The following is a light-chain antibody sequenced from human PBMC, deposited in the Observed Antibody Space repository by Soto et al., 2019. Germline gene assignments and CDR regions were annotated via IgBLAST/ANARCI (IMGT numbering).Light chain of an antibody. V-gene: IGKV1-5*01. J-gene: IGKJ2*01. CDR2: DAS. Sequence: DIQMTQSPSTLSASVGDRVTITCRASQSISSWLAWYQQKPVKAPKLLIYDASSLESGVPSRFSGSGSGTEFTRTISSLQPDDYATNYGQQYNSYPYTFGQGTKLEIK. CDR1: QSISSW. CDR3: QQYNSYPYT.